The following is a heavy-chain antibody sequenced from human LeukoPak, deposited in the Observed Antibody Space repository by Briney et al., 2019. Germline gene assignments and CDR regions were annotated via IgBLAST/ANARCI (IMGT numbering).Heavy chain of an antibody. CDR1: GGSISSYY. Sequence: SETLSLTCTVSGGSISSYYWSWIRQPPGKGLEWIGYIYYSGSTNYNPSLKSRVTISVDTSKNQFSLKLSSVTAADTAVYYCARDPQYYDFWSGSIWGQGTMVTVSS. V-gene: IGHV4-59*12. J-gene: IGHJ3*02. CDR2: IYYSGST. CDR3: ARDPQYYDFWSGSI. D-gene: IGHD3-3*01.